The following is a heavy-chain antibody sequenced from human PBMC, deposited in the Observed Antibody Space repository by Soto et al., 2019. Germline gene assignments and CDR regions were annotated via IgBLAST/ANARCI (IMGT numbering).Heavy chain of an antibody. V-gene: IGHV3-64*01. CDR2: ISSNGVGT. CDR1: GFTLSGYA. J-gene: IGHJ6*03. D-gene: IGHD6-6*01. Sequence: EVQLAESGGGLAQPGGSLRLSCAASGFTLSGYAMDWVRQAPGKGLEYVSGISSNGVGTYYANSVQGRFTISRDNSKNTVYLQMGSLRPEDMAVYYCARRARPDFYYMAFWGKGTTVTVS. CDR3: ARRARPDFYYMAF.